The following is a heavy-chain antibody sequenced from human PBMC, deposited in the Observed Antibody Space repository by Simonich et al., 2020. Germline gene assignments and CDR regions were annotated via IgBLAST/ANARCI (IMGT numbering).Heavy chain of an antibody. CDR2: SSAYNGNT. D-gene: IGHD1-1*01. CDR3: ARSTTGTTAFDI. V-gene: IGHV1-18*01. Sequence: QVQLVQSGAEVKKPGASVKVSCKASGYTFTSYGISWVRQAPGQGLEWMGWSSAYNGNTNYAQKLQGRVTMTTDTFTSTAYMERRSLRSDDTAVYYCARSTTGTTAFDIWGQGTMVTVSS. J-gene: IGHJ3*02. CDR1: GYTFTSYG.